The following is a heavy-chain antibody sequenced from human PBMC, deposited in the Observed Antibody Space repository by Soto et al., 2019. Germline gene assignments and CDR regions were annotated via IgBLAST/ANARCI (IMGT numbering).Heavy chain of an antibody. CDR3: ARGIKYGAYSRWFDP. CDR1: GYTFTSYD. CDR2: MNPNSGNT. Sequence: QVQLVQSGAEVKKPGASVKVSCKASGYTFTSYDINWVRQATGQGLEYLGWMNPNSGNTAYVQKFQVRVPXTXXXSXXTASMELSSLRSEDPAVYFCARGIKYGAYSRWFDPWGQGTLVTVSS. V-gene: IGHV1-8*01. J-gene: IGHJ5*02. D-gene: IGHD4-17*01.